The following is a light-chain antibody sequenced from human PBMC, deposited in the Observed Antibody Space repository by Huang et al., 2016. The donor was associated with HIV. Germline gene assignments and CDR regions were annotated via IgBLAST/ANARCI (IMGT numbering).Light chain of an antibody. CDR1: QTVSNDY. V-gene: IGKV3-20*01. Sequence: EIVLTQSPGTLSLSPGQRLTLSCRASQTVSNDYLAWYQQKPGQSPRLLLYAASTRAAGIPDRVSGSGSATDFILTVSRLEPEDSAVYYCQQYALSPWTFGHGTKVEI. J-gene: IGKJ1*01. CDR2: AAS. CDR3: QQYALSPWT.